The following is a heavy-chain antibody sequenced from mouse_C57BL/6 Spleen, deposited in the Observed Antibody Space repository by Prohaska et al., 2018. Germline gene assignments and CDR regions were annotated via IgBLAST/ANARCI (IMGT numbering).Heavy chain of an antibody. CDR1: GYTFTEYP. Sequence: ILLVQSGPELKKPGETVKISCKASGYTFTEYPMHWVKQAPGKGFKWMDMIYTDTGEPTYAEEFKGRFAFSLKTSASTAYLQINNLKNEDTDTYFCVREMYYGITWVAYWGQGTLVT. J-gene: IGHJ3*01. V-gene: IGHV9-1*01. CDR2: IYTDTGEP. D-gene: IGHD2-1*01. CDR3: VREMYYGITWVAY.